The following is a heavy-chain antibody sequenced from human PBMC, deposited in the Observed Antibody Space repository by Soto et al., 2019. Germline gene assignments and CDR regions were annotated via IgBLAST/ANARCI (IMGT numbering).Heavy chain of an antibody. J-gene: IGHJ5*02. D-gene: IGHD6-19*01. V-gene: IGHV3-48*03. CDR1: GFTFSSYE. CDR2: ISSSGTSI. CDR3: ARGSSGWLQRAWFDP. Sequence: EVQLVESGGGLVQPGGSLRLSCAASGFTFSSYEMSWVRQAPGKGLEWVSYISSSGTSIYYADSMKGRFTISRDNAKNSLYLQMNSLRAEDTAVYYCARGSSGWLQRAWFDPWGQGTLVTVSS.